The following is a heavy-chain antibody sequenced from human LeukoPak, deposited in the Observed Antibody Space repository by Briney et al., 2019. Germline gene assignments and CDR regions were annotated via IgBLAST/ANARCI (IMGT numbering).Heavy chain of an antibody. D-gene: IGHD4-11*01. J-gene: IGHJ6*03. V-gene: IGHV1-18*01. CDR3: ARGLPMTTVTLRMDWAYYYMDV. CDR2: ISAYNGNT. CDR1: GYTFTSYG. Sequence: GASVKVSCKASGYTFTSYGISWVRQAPGQGLEWMGWISAYNGNTNYAQKLQGRVTMTTDTSTSTAYMELRSLRSDDTAVYYCARGLPMTTVTLRMDWAYYYMDVWGKGTTVTVSS.